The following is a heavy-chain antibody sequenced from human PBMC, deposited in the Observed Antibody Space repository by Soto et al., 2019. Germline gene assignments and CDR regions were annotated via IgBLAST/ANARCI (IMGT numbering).Heavy chain of an antibody. D-gene: IGHD1-1*01. V-gene: IGHV3-23*01. CDR1: GFTFSTFD. CDR3: AKEQLERHFGFDC. CDR2: IRGVAGST. Sequence: GGSLRLSCAASGFTFSTFDMTWVRQAPGKGLEWVSLIRGVAGSTHYPDSVKGRFTISKDNSNNMLYLEMNSLRADDTAVYYCAKEQLERHFGFDCWGQGTLVTVS. J-gene: IGHJ4*02.